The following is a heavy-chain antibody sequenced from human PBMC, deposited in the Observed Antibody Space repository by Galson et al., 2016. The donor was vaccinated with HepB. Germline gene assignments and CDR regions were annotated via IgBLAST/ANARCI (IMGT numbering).Heavy chain of an antibody. D-gene: IGHD1-26*01. CDR1: GFTFSNDW. CDR2: ITRSGGTT. CDR3: ARDVRGSEDY. V-gene: IGHV3-48*02. Sequence: SLRLSCAASGFTFSNDWMSWVRQAPGKGLEWVSYITRSGGTTLYADSVKGRFTISRDNAKNSLYLQMNSLRDEDTAVYYCARDVRGSEDYWGQGTLVTVSS. J-gene: IGHJ4*02.